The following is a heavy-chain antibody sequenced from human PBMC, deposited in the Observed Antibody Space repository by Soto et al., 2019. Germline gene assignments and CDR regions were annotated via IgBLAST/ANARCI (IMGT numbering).Heavy chain of an antibody. CDR2: IYPGDSDT. Sequence: GESLKISCKGSGYSFSVYWIGWVRQMPGKGLEWMGIIYPGDSDTRYSPSFQGQVTISADKSISTAYLQWSSLKASDTAMYYCARRGADYYDSSGPRYWGQGTLVTVSS. CDR1: GYSFSVYW. J-gene: IGHJ4*02. V-gene: IGHV5-51*01. CDR3: ARRGADYYDSSGPRY. D-gene: IGHD3-22*01.